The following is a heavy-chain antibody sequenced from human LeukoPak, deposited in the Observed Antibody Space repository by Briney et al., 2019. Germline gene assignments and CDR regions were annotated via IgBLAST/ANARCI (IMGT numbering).Heavy chain of an antibody. V-gene: IGHV1-24*01. J-gene: IGHJ4*02. D-gene: IGHD3-10*01. CDR2: FDPEEGET. CDR1: GYTLTELS. CDR3: TTAGNRFGIYY. Sequence: ASVKVSCKVSGYTLTELSMHWVRQAPGKGLEWMGGFDPEEGETIYAQKFQGRVTMTEDTSTDTAYMEPSSLRCEEKAVYYCTTAGNRFGIYYSGQGSPVTVSS.